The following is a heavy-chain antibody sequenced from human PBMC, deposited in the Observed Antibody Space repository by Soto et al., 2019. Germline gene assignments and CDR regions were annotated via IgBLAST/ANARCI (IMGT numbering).Heavy chain of an antibody. D-gene: IGHD3-16*01. CDR2: TFRKGDT. CDR3: ASYVGTGGYGAFDI. Sequence: PSDTLSLTWALCGCVVSDKLWWTWFRQNPGKGMEWIGETFRKGDTNYNAFLNSRVSISIDKSRNQVSLILTSVTAADTALYYCASYVGTGGYGAFDIWGQGTVVT. J-gene: IGHJ3*02. CDR1: GCVVSDKLW. V-gene: IGHV4-4*02.